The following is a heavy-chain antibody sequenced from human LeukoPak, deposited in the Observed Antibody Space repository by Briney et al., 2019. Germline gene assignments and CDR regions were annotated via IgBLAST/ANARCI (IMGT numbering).Heavy chain of an antibody. V-gene: IGHV1-2*02. J-gene: IGHJ4*02. CDR2: ITPKSGDT. Sequence: ASVKVSCKASGYAFSDFYIHWVRQAPGQGLEYVGWITPKSGDTYSPQRFQGRVTMTRDASISTAYMELSSLRSDDTAAYFCARVRLADERAWAYWGQGTLVTVSS. D-gene: IGHD3-3*02. CDR3: ARVRLADERAWAY. CDR1: GYAFSDFY.